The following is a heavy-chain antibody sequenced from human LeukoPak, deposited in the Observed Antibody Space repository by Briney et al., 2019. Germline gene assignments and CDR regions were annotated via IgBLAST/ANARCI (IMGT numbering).Heavy chain of an antibody. Sequence: SETLSLTCTVSGGSISSYYWSWIRQPPGKGLEWIGYIYYSGSTNHNPSLKSRVTISVDTSKNQFSLKLSSVTAADTAVYYCARQRRYFDPLDYWGQGTLVTVSS. J-gene: IGHJ4*02. CDR1: GGSISSYY. CDR2: IYYSGST. V-gene: IGHV4-59*08. D-gene: IGHD3-9*01. CDR3: ARQRRYFDPLDY.